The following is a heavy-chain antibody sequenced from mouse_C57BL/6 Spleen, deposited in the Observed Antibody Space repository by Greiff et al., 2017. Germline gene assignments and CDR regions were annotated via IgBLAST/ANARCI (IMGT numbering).Heavy chain of an antibody. V-gene: IGHV3-6*01. D-gene: IGHD2-1*01. CDR3: ARDGNLLAMDY. Sequence: DVKLQESGPGLVKPSQSLSLPCSVTGYSITSGYYWNWIRQFPGNKLEWMGYISYDGSNNYNPSLKNRISITRDTSKNQFFLKLNSVTTEDTATYYCARDGNLLAMDYWGQGTSVTVSS. CDR1: GYSITSGYY. J-gene: IGHJ4*01. CDR2: ISYDGSN.